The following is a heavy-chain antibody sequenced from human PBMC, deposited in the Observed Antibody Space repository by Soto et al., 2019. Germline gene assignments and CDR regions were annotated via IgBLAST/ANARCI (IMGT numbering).Heavy chain of an antibody. CDR1: GYTFTSYG. J-gene: IGHJ5*02. Sequence: QVQLVQSGAEVKKPGASVKVSCKASGYTFTSYGISWVRQAPGQGLEWMGWISAYDGNTNYAQKLQGRVTMATDTSPSTAYMELRSLGSDDAAVYYCARVLPPFDPWGQGTLVTVSS. CDR2: ISAYDGNT. V-gene: IGHV1-18*01. CDR3: ARVLPPFDP.